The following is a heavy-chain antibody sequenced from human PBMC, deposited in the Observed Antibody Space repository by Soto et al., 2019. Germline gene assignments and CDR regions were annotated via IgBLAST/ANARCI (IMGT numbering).Heavy chain of an antibody. CDR3: AAEGRTPGYYYGMDV. CDR2: IVVGSGNT. CDR1: GFTFTSSA. J-gene: IGHJ6*02. V-gene: IGHV1-58*01. Sequence: AASVKVSCKASGFTFTSSAVQWVRQARGQRLEWVGWIVVGSGNTNYAQKFQERVTITRDMSTSTAYMELSSLRSEDTAVYYCAAEGRTPGYYYGMDVWGQGTTVTVSS.